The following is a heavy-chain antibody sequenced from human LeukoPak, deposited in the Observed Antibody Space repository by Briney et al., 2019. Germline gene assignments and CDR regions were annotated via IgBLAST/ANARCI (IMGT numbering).Heavy chain of an antibody. CDR1: GFSFSNYD. D-gene: IGHD7-27*01. Sequence: GGSLRLSCAASGFSFSNYDMHWVRQAPGKGLEWVAVIRYDGDNKYSADSVKGRFTISRDNSKNTLFLQMNTLRAEDTAVYYCAKGGSLGFDYWGQGTLVTVSS. J-gene: IGHJ4*02. CDR2: IRYDGDNK. CDR3: AKGGSLGFDY. V-gene: IGHV3-30*02.